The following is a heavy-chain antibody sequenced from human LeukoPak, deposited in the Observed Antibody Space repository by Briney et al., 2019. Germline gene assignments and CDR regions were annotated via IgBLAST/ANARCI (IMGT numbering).Heavy chain of an antibody. CDR1: GGTFSSYT. CDR3: ARGARAAAANYGMDV. D-gene: IGHD6-13*01. CDR2: IIPILGIA. Sequence: SVKVSCKASGGTFSSYTISRVRQAPGQGLEWMGRIIPILGIANYAQKFQGRVTITADKSTSTAYMELSSLRSEDTAVYYCARGARAAAANYGMDVWGQGTTVTVSS. J-gene: IGHJ6*02. V-gene: IGHV1-69*02.